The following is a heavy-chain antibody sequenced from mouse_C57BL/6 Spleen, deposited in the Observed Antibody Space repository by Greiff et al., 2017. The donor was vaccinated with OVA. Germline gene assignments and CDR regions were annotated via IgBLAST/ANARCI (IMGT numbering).Heavy chain of an antibody. CDR3: ARRFYYYGSSGYFDV. CDR2: ISYSGST. J-gene: IGHJ1*03. CDR1: GYSITSGYD. Sequence: DVKLQESGPGMVKPSQSLSLTCTVTGYSITSGYDWHWIRHFPGNKLEWMGYISYSGSTNYNPSLKSRISITHDTSKNHFFLKLNSVTTEDTATYYCARRFYYYGSSGYFDVWGTGTTVTVSS. D-gene: IGHD1-1*01. V-gene: IGHV3-1*01.